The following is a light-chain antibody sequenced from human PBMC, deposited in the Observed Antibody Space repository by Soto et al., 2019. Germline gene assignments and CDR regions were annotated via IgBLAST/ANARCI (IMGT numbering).Light chain of an antibody. CDR2: EVS. CDR1: TSDDFYYNS. J-gene: IGLJ1*01. Sequence: QSALTQPASVSGSPGQSLSICCTGSTSDDFYYNSVACYQLHPDKAPKLVVYEVSNRASGTSNRLSGSKSGNTASLTISGLQPEDEATYYCSSYTSSNTRGVFGTGTKVTVL. V-gene: IGLV2-14*01. CDR3: SSYTSSNTRGV.